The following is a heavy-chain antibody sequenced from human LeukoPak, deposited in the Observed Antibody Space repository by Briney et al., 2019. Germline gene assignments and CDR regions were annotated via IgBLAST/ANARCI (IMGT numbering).Heavy chain of an antibody. J-gene: IGHJ4*02. CDR3: ALLFSSTWYRFDS. D-gene: IGHD6-13*01. V-gene: IGHV1-2*02. Sequence: ASVKVSCKASGYTFTGYYMHWVRQAPGQGLEWMGWINPNSGGTNHAHKFQGRVTMTSDTSISTAYMDLNRVRSDDTAVYYCALLFSSTWYRFDSWGQGTLVTVSS. CDR1: GYTFTGYY. CDR2: INPNSGGT.